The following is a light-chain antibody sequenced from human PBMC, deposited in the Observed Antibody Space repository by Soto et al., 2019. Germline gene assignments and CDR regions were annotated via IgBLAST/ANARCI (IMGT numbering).Light chain of an antibody. CDR1: QTIGNS. CDR2: KTS. J-gene: IGKJ4*01. CDR3: QPYNSYPLT. V-gene: IGKV1-5*03. Sequence: DIQLTQSPSLLSGSLVDGVTLTCRANQTIGNSLAWYQHKPGQTPKLLIYKTSTLTTGVPARFSGSRSGPEFTLTINSLQSEDFATYYCQPYNSYPLTFGGGTKVDIK.